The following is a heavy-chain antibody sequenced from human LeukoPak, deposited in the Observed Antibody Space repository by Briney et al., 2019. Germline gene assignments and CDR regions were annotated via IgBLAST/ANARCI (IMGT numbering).Heavy chain of an antibody. CDR1: GGSISSGDYY. CDR2: IYYSGST. Sequence: SETLSLTCTVSGGSISSGDYYWSWIRQPPGKGLEWIGYIYYSGSTNYNPSLKSRVTISVDTSKNQFSLKLSSVTAADTAVYYCARIHIPSGSYFRGWFDPWGQGTLVTVSS. D-gene: IGHD1-26*01. J-gene: IGHJ5*02. V-gene: IGHV4-30-4*01. CDR3: ARIHIPSGSYFRGWFDP.